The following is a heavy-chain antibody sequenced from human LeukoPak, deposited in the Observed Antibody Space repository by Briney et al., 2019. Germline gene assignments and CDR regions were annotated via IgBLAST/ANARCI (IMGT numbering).Heavy chain of an antibody. J-gene: IGHJ4*02. D-gene: IGHD5-18*01. Sequence: GGSLRLSCAASGFALSSYAMSWVRQAPGKGLEWVSAFTSSTVATYYADSVKGRFTISRDNSKNTLYLQMNSLRADDTAIYYCANDLGYNYGRNPYRFDLWGQGTLVTVSS. CDR3: ANDLGYNYGRNPYRFDL. CDR1: GFALSSYA. V-gene: IGHV3-23*01. CDR2: FTSSTVAT.